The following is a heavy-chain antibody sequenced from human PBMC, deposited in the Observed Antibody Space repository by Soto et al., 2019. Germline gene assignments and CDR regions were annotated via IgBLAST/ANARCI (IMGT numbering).Heavy chain of an antibody. D-gene: IGHD4-4*01. CDR1: GFTFDDYF. CDR3: ARDNDRLQLGGNYYYILDV. CDR2: INKNGGTA. V-gene: IGHV3-23*01. J-gene: IGHJ6*02. Sequence: EVQLLESGGGLVQPGESLRLSCAASGFTFDDYFMNWVRQAPGKGLEWVTGINKNGGTAQYAGSVRGRFTISRDNARNTLYLQMNSLRAEDTALYYCARDNDRLQLGGNYYYILDVWGQGTTITVSS.